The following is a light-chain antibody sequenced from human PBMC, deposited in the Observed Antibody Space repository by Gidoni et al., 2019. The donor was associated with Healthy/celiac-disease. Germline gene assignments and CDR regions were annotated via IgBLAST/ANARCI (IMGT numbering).Light chain of an antibody. Sequence: EIAMTQSPATLSVSPGERATLPCRASQSVSSNLAWYQQKPGQAPRLLIDGASNRATGIPARFSGSGSGKDFTLTISSLQSEDFAVYYFQQYNNWPQTFGQGTKVEIK. J-gene: IGKJ1*01. CDR1: QSVSSN. CDR2: GAS. CDR3: QQYNNWPQT. V-gene: IGKV3-15*01.